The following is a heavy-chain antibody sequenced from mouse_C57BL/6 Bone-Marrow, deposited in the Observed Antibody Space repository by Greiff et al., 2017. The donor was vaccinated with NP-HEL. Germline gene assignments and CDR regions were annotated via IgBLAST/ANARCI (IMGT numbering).Heavy chain of an antibody. CDR2: IHPNSGST. D-gene: IGHD2-3*01. CDR1: GYTFTSYW. Sequence: QVQLKQPGAELVKPGASVKLSCKASGYTFTSYWMHWVKQRPGQGLEWIGMIHPNSGSTNYNEKFKSKATLTVDKSSSTAYMQLSSLTSEDSAVYYCARDMMVTGYAIDYWGQGTSVTVSS. CDR3: ARDMMVTGYAIDY. V-gene: IGHV1-64*01. J-gene: IGHJ4*01.